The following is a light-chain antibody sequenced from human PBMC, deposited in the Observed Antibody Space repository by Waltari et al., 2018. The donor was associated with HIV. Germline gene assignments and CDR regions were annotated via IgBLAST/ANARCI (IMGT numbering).Light chain of an antibody. CDR1: NSDVGSYNI. CDR3: CSYAGSNTFV. V-gene: IGLV2-23*03. J-gene: IGLJ1*01. CDR2: EGS. Sequence: QSALTQPASVSGSPGQSITISCTGTNSDVGSYNIVSWYQQHPGKAPKLMIYEGSKRPSGVSNRFSGSKAGNTASLTISGLQAEDDADYYCCSYAGSNTFVFGTGTKVTVL.